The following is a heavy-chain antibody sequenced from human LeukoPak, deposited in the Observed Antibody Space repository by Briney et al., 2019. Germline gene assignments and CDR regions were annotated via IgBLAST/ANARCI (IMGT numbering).Heavy chain of an antibody. D-gene: IGHD2-15*01. Sequence: KPGGSLRLSCAASGFTFSDYYMTWIRQAPGKGLEWVSYITTSSSSTDYADSVKGRFTISRDNAKNSLFLQMDSLRAEDTALYYCATVGYCSGGRCYYFAYWGQGILVTVSS. CDR1: GFTFSDYY. CDR3: ATVGYCSGGRCYYFAY. V-gene: IGHV3-11*06. CDR2: ITTSSSST. J-gene: IGHJ4*02.